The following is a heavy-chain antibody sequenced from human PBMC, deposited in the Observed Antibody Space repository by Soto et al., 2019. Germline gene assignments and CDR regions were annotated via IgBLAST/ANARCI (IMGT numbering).Heavy chain of an antibody. Sequence: EVQLLESGGILVHPGGSLRLSCAASGFTVSSYAMTCVRQAPGKGLEWISAISGRGDSTYYADSVKGRSTISRDQSKNTLYMQMHSLRAEETAVYFCAKERDDGADRYYFDDWGQGTLVTVSS. CDR3: AKERDDGADRYYFDD. J-gene: IGHJ4*02. V-gene: IGHV3-23*01. CDR1: GFTVSSYA. CDR2: ISGRGDST. D-gene: IGHD3-16*01.